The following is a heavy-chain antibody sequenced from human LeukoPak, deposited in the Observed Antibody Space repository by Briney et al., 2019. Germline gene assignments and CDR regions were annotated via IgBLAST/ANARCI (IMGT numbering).Heavy chain of an antibody. Sequence: SETLSLTCTVSGGSISSYYWSWIRQPAGKGLEWIGRIYTSGSTNYNPSLKSRVTMSVDTSKNQFSLKLSSVTAADTAVYYCARDLWYYDYVWGGTAFDIWGQGTMVTVSS. CDR3: ARDLWYYDYVWGGTAFDI. D-gene: IGHD3-16*01. J-gene: IGHJ3*02. CDR1: GGSISSYY. V-gene: IGHV4-4*07. CDR2: IYTSGST.